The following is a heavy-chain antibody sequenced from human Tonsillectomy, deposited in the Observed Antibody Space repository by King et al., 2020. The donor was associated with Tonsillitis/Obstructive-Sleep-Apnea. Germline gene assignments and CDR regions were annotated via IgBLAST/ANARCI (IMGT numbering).Heavy chain of an antibody. V-gene: IGHV3-66*01. CDR3: ARGLVNPGYFDY. Sequence: VQLVESGGGLVQPGGSLRLSCAASGFTVSSNHMSWVRQAPGKGLEWVSAIYSGGNIHYADSVKGRFTISRDISKNTLYVQMNSLRAEDTAVYYCARGLVNPGYFDYWGQGTLVTVSS. CDR2: IYSGGNI. CDR1: GFTVSSNH. D-gene: IGHD3-16*02. J-gene: IGHJ4*02.